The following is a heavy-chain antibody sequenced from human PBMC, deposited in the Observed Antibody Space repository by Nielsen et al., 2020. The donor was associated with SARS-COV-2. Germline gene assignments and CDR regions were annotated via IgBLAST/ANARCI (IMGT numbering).Heavy chain of an antibody. CDR3: ARHPSPQFLATPVYYYGMDV. J-gene: IGHJ6*02. CDR2: ITLSVNI. D-gene: IGHD1-26*01. Sequence: WIRQPPGKGLEWIGDITLSVNINYNPSLKSRVTISVDTSKNQFSLKLSSVTAADTAVYYCARHPSPQFLATPVYYYGMDVWGQGTTVTVSS. V-gene: IGHV4-34*01.